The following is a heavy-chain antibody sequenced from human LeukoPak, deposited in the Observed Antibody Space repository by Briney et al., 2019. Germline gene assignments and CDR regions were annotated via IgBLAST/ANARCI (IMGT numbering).Heavy chain of an antibody. Sequence: SETLSLTCTVSGAYISSYYWNWIRQPPGKGLEWIGYIYYSGSPSYNTSLKSRVTISLDTSENQFSLKLNSVTAADSAVYYCARDTRGDDSSGYYYFDYWGEGTPVTVSS. CDR3: ARDTRGDDSSGYYYFDY. J-gene: IGHJ4*02. V-gene: IGHV4-59*01. CDR2: IYYSGSP. D-gene: IGHD3-22*01. CDR1: GAYISSYY.